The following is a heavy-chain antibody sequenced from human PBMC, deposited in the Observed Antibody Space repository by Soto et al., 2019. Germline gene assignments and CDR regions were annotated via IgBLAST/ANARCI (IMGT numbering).Heavy chain of an antibody. V-gene: IGHV3-23*01. CDR1: GFTFRTSA. CDR3: ASQIFWSGSTAHGMDV. J-gene: IGHJ6*01. D-gene: IGHD3-3*01. Sequence: PGGSLRLSCAASGFTFRTSAMSWVRRAPGKGLEWVSGINSDDSKHYIASVRGRFTISRDNSKNTLFLQMNSLRAEDTAVYYCASQIFWSGSTAHGMDVWGQGTAVTVSS. CDR2: INSDDSK.